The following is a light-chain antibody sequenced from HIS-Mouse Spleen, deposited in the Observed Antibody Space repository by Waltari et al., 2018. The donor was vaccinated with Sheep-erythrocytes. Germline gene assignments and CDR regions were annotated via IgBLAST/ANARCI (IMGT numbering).Light chain of an antibody. CDR2: EGS. V-gene: IGLV2-23*01. CDR1: SSDVGSYNL. J-gene: IGLJ3*02. Sequence: QSALTQPASVSGSPGQSITISCTGTSSDVGSYNLVSWYQQHPGKAPKRMIYEGSKRPSGVSNRFSGSKSGNTASLTISGLQAEDEADYYCCSYAGSSTPWVVGGGTKLTVL. CDR3: CSYAGSSTPWV.